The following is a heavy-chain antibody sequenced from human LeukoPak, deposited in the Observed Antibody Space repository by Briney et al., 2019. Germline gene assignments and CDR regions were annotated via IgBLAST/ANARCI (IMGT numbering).Heavy chain of an antibody. J-gene: IGHJ6*02. D-gene: IGHD3-16*02. CDR2: IYSGGST. CDR3: ARDFPYRSFYYYGMDV. V-gene: IGHV3-66*01. CDR1: GFPVSSNY. Sequence: GALRLPCAAPGFPVSSNYMSWVRRAPGKGLEWVSVIYSGGSTYYADSVKGRFTISRDNPKNTLYLQMNSLRAEDTAVYYCARDFPYRSFYYYGMDVWGQGTTVTVSS.